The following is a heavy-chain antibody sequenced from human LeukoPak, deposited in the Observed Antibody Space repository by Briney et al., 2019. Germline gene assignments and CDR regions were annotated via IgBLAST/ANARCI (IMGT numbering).Heavy chain of an antibody. D-gene: IGHD7-27*01. V-gene: IGHV1-2*06. J-gene: IGHJ4*02. CDR2: INPNSGGT. CDR3: ARGLVTGDGSDY. CDR1: GGTFSSYA. Sequence: ASVKVSCKASGGTFSSYAISWVRQAPGQGLEWMGRINPNSGGTNYAQKFQGRVTMTRDTSISTAYMELSRLRSDDTAVYYCARGLVTGDGSDYWGQGTLVTVSS.